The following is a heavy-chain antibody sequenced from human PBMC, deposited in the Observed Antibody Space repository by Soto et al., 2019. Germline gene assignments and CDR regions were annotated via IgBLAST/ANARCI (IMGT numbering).Heavy chain of an antibody. J-gene: IGHJ6*03. CDR1: GYTFTSYY. Sequence: SVKVSCKASGYTFTSYYMHLVRHAPGQGLEWMGIINPSGGSTSYAQKFQGRVTMTRDTSTSTVYMGLSSLRSEDTAVYYCARGSHCSCFSCYVAYYYYLHVWAKRTSVTVS. D-gene: IGHD2-15*01. CDR2: INPSGGST. V-gene: IGHV1-46*03. CDR3: ARGSHCSCFSCYVAYYYYLHV.